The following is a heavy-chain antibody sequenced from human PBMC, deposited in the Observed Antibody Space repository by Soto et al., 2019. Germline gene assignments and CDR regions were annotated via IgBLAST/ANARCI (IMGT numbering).Heavy chain of an antibody. J-gene: IGHJ5*02. V-gene: IGHV1-18*01. CDR3: ARDLHEFWTSYWFDP. CDR1: GYTFNTYG. Sequence: ASLKVSCKTCGYTFNTYGINWLRQCPLQVLELMGWISAYDGKTTYAEKFQGRVTLTTDTSTSTAYMELRSLRSDDTAIYYCARDLHEFWTSYWFDPWGQGTPVTVSS. D-gene: IGHD3-3*01. CDR2: ISAYDGKT.